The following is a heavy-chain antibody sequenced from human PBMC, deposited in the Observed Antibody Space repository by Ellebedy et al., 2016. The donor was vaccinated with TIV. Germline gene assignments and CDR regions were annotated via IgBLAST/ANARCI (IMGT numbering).Heavy chain of an antibody. CDR3: AKDRGYGGNGLEP. Sequence: GGSLRLXXAASGFTFSNYAVNWVRQAPGKGLEWVSQITSRSTTYYAESVMGRFTISRDNAEDSLYLQMTSLRAEDTAVYYCAKDRGYGGNGLEPWGQGTLVTVSS. V-gene: IGHV3-48*01. CDR2: ITSRSTT. D-gene: IGHD4-23*01. CDR1: GFTFSNYA. J-gene: IGHJ4*02.